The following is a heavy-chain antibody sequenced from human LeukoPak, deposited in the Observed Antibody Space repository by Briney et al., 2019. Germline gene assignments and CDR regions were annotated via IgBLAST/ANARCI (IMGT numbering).Heavy chain of an antibody. D-gene: IGHD1-26*01. CDR2: IYTSGST. CDR1: GGSISSYY. Sequence: SXXXSLTCTVSGGSISSYYWSWIRQPAGKGLEWIGRIYTSGSTNYNPSLKSRVTMSVDKSKNQFSLKLSSVTAADTAVYYCASDSGSYSNYFDYWGQGTLVTVSS. CDR3: ASDSGSYSNYFDY. V-gene: IGHV4-4*07. J-gene: IGHJ4*02.